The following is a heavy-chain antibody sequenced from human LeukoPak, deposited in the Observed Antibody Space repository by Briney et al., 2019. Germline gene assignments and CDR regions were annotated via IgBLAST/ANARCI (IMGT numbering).Heavy chain of an antibody. CDR2: IIPIFGTA. D-gene: IGHD6-19*01. CDR3: ARGIASGWYVALDY. V-gene: IGHV1-69*13. Sequence: SVKVSCKASGYTFTSYGISWVRQAPGQGLEWMGGIIPIFGTANYAQKFQGRVTITADESTSTAYMELSSLRSEDTAVYYCARGIASGWYVALDYWGQGTLVTVSS. J-gene: IGHJ4*02. CDR1: GYTFTSYG.